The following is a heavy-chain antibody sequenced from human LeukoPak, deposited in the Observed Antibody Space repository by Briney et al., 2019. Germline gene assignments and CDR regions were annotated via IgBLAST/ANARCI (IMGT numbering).Heavy chain of an antibody. CDR3: ARLDYDFWSGYRKPYYFDY. CDR1: GGSISSSSYY. D-gene: IGHD3-3*01. CDR2: IYYSGST. V-gene: IGHV4-39*01. J-gene: IGHJ4*02. Sequence: SETLSLTCTVSGGSISSSSYYWGWIRQPPGKGLEWIGSIYYSGSTYYNPSRKSRVTISVDTSKNQFSLKLSSVTAADTAVYYCARLDYDFWSGYRKPYYFDYWGQGTLVTVSS.